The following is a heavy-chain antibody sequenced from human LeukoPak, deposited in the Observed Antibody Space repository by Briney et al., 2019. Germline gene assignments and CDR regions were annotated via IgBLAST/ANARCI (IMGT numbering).Heavy chain of an antibody. J-gene: IGHJ1*01. V-gene: IGHV3-66*01. CDR2: IYSGGST. CDR1: GFTFSTYA. D-gene: IGHD4-17*01. Sequence: SGGSLRLSCAASGFTFSTYAMSWVRQAPGKGLEWVSVIYSGGSTHYADSVKGRFTISRDNSKNTLYLQMNSLRAEDTAVYYCARGVRGDYGDYYFQHWGQGTLVTVSS. CDR3: ARGVRGDYGDYYFQH.